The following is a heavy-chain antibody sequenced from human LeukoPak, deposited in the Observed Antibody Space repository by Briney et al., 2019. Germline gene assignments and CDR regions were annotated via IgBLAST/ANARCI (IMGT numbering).Heavy chain of an antibody. Sequence: ASVKVSCKASGYTFTSYDINWVRQATGQGLEWMGWMNPNSGNTGYAQKFQGRVTITRNTSISTAYMELSSLRSEDTAVYYCARGIAWELLALGYYYYVDVWGKGTTVTVSS. CDR3: ARGIAWELLALGYYYYVDV. V-gene: IGHV1-8*03. CDR2: MNPNSGNT. J-gene: IGHJ6*03. D-gene: IGHD1-26*01. CDR1: GYTFTSYD.